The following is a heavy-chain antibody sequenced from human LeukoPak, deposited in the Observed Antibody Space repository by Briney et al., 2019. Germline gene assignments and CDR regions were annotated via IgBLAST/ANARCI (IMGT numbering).Heavy chain of an antibody. CDR3: ATNYYDSSGYSPRSFDY. J-gene: IGHJ4*02. Sequence: GASVKVSCKASGYTFTDYYMHWVRQAPGQGFEWMGWINPNDGDTNYAQKFQGRVTMTRNTSISTAYMELSSLRSEDTAVYYCATNYYDSSGYSPRSFDYWGQGTLVTVSS. CDR2: INPNDGDT. V-gene: IGHV1-2*02. D-gene: IGHD3-22*01. CDR1: GYTFTDYY.